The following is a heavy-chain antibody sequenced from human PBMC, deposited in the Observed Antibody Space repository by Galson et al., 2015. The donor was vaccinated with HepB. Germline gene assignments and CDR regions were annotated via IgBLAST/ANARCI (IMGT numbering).Heavy chain of an antibody. CDR1: GFTVSSNY. D-gene: IGHD3-22*01. J-gene: IGHJ4*02. V-gene: IGHV3-53*04. CDR3: ARGPRYYYDSSGPGYFDY. CDR2: IYSGTST. Sequence: SLRLSCAASGFTVSSNYMSWVRQAPGKGLEWVAVIYSGTSTYYADSVMGRFTISRHNFKNTLYLQMNSLRAEDTAVYYCARGPRYYYDSSGPGYFDYWGQGTLVTVSS.